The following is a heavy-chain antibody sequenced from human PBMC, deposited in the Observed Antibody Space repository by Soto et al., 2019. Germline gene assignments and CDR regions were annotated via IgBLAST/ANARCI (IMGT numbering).Heavy chain of an antibody. CDR3: ARSVAVPGAHIDY. CDR1: GGSISGSY. J-gene: IGHJ4*02. Sequence: SETLSLTCSVSGGSISGSYWSWIRQSPGKGLEWLGYVYYTGSTNFSPSLRSRVSISVDTSKNEFSLRLSSVTAADTAVYFCARSVAVPGAHIDYWGQGTQVTVSS. D-gene: IGHD6-19*01. CDR2: VYYTGST. V-gene: IGHV4-59*01.